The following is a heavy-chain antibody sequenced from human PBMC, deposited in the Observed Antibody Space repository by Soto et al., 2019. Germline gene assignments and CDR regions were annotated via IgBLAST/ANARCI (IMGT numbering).Heavy chain of an antibody. D-gene: IGHD3-10*01. V-gene: IGHV4-59*01. CDR2: IYYSGST. CDR3: ARAPRGNYGYPSYFDY. CDR1: GGSISRYY. Sequence: SETLSLTCTVSGGSISRYYWSWIRHPPGKGLEWIVYIYYSGSTNYNPSLKSRVTISVDTSKNQFSLKLSSVTAADTAVYYCARAPRGNYGYPSYFDYWGQGTLVTVS. J-gene: IGHJ4*02.